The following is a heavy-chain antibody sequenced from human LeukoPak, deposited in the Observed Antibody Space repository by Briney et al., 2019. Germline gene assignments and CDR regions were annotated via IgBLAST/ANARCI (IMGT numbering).Heavy chain of an antibody. CDR2: ISAYTGNT. D-gene: IGHD3-22*01. CDR1: GYIFTNYR. CDR3: ARDGVTSYDNSDYYEPDY. J-gene: IGHJ4*02. Sequence: ASVKVSCKASGYIFTNYRITWVRQAPGQGLEWMGWISAYTGNTNYAQKLQGRVTMTTDTSTSTAYMELRSLRSDDTAVYYCARDGVTSYDNSDYYEPDYWGRGTLVTVSS. V-gene: IGHV1-18*01.